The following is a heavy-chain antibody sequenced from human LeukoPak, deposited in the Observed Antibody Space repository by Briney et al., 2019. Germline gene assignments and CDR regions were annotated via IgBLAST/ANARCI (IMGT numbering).Heavy chain of an antibody. CDR3: AGVRSTVGWRSFDY. CDR2: SYYTGSP. J-gene: IGHJ4*02. V-gene: IGHV4-59*08. D-gene: IGHD4-23*01. CDR1: GSISSYY. Sequence: SETLSLTCTVSGSISSYYWSWIRQPPGKGLEWIGHSYYTGSPNYNPSLKSRVTISVDTPKNQFSLKLSSVTAADTAVYYCAGVRSTVGWRSFDYWGQGTLVTVSS.